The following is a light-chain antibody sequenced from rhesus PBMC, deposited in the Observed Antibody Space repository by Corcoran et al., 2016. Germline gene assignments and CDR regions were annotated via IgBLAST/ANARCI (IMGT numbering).Light chain of an antibody. Sequence: EIVMTQSPATLSLSPGERATLVCRASQRFSSYVAWYLQKHGQAPRLPIYGASSRATGIPDRFSGSASGTDFTLLISRLVPEDLGVYYCQQYNDWTLPFSQSTKVDIK. J-gene: IGKJ1*01. CDR1: QRFSSY. CDR2: GAS. V-gene: IGKV3S9*01. CDR3: QQYNDWTLP.